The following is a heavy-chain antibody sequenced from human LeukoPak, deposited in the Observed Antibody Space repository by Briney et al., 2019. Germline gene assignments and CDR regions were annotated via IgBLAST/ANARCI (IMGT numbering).Heavy chain of an antibody. CDR3: ARTSSGSFWNYFDA. V-gene: IGHV1-2*02. CDR2: INPNTGDT. D-gene: IGHD1-26*01. Sequence: ASVKVSCKTSGYTFTGYYMHWVRQAPGQGLEWMGWINPNTGDTSYAQKFQGRVTLTRDTSISTGYMELSRLRSDDTAVYYCARTSSGSFWNYFDAWGQGTLVTVSS. CDR1: GYTFTGYY. J-gene: IGHJ5*02.